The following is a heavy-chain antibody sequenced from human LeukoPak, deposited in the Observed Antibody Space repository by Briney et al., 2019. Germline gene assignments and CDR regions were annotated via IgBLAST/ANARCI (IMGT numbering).Heavy chain of an antibody. CDR2: ISASGGST. J-gene: IGHJ6*03. CDR1: EFTFNNYA. CDR3: ARSNDFWSGPLRNYYYYYMDV. D-gene: IGHD3-3*01. Sequence: GGSLRLSCAASEFTFNNYAMSWFRQAPGKGLEWVSVISASGGSTHYADSVKGRFTISRDNSKNTLYLQMNSLRPEDTAIYYCARSNDFWSGPLRNYYYYYMDVWGKGTTVTVSS. V-gene: IGHV3-23*01.